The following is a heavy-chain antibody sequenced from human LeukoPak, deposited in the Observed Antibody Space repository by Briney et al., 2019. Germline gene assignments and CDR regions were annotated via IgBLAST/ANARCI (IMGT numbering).Heavy chain of an antibody. CDR2: IIPIFGTA. D-gene: IGHD6-19*01. V-gene: IGHV1-69*01. Sequence: SVKVSCKASGGTLSSYAISWVRQAPGQGLEWMGGIIPIFGTANYAQEFQGRVTITADESTSTAYMELSSLRSEDTAVYYCAREPSVADLGGFQHWGQGTLVTVSS. CDR3: AREPSVADLGGFQH. J-gene: IGHJ1*01. CDR1: GGTLSSYA.